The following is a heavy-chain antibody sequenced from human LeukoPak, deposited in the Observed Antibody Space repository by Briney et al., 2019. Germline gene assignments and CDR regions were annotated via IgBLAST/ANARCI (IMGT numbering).Heavy chain of an antibody. CDR2: IKSKIDGGTI. CDR1: GFTFSDAW. D-gene: IGHD2-15*01. J-gene: IGHJ4*02. V-gene: IGHV3-15*01. CDR3: TTRRQDGW. Sequence: GGSLRLSCVASGFTFSDAWMSWVRQAPGKGLEWVGRIKSKIDGGTIEYAAPVKGRFTISRDDSRNMLNLQMNSLKTEDTGVYYCTTRRQDGWWGQGTLVTVSS.